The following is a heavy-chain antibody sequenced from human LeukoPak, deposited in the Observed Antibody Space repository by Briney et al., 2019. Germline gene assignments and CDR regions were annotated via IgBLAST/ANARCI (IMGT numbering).Heavy chain of an antibody. J-gene: IGHJ6*03. Sequence: PGESLKISCKGSGYSFTSYWIGWVRQMPGKGLEWMGIIYPGDSDTRYSPSFQGQVTISADKSISTAYLQWSSLKASDTAMYYCARGLGGATSYYCMDVWGKGTTVTVSS. D-gene: IGHD1-26*01. CDR3: ARGLGGATSYYCMDV. CDR1: GYSFTSYW. CDR2: IYPGDSDT. V-gene: IGHV5-51*01.